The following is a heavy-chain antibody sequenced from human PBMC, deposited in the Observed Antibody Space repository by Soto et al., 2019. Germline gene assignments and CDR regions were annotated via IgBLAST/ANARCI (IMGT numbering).Heavy chain of an antibody. Sequence: GGSLRLSCAASGFAFSSYSMNWVRQAPGKGLEWVSSISSSSYIYYADSVKGRFTISRDNAKNSLYLQMNSLRAEDTAVYYCASLTYDYGDYGDAFDIWGQGTMVTVSS. CDR1: GFAFSSYS. V-gene: IGHV3-21*01. CDR3: ASLTYDYGDYGDAFDI. J-gene: IGHJ3*02. CDR2: ISSSSYI. D-gene: IGHD4-17*01.